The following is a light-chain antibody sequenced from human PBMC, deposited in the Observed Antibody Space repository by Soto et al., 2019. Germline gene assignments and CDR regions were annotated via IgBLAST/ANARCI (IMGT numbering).Light chain of an antibody. CDR3: QQYGSSPIT. V-gene: IGKV3-20*01. CDR1: QSVSSSC. J-gene: IGKJ5*01. CDR2: DAS. Sequence: EIGLTQSPGTLSLSPGERATLSCRASQSVSSSCLGWYQQKPGQAPRLLIYDASRRTTGSPDRFSGSGSGTDFTLTISRLEPEDFAVYYCQQYGSSPITFGQGTRLEIK.